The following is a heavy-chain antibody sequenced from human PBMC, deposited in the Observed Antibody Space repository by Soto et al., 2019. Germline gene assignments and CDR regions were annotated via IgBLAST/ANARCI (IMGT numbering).Heavy chain of an antibody. J-gene: IGHJ4*02. V-gene: IGHV1-69*01. CDR3: GQGYCSGGSCYGFDY. Sequence: QVQLVQSGAEVKKPGSSVKVSCKASGGTFSSYAISWVRQAPGQGLEWMGGIIPIFGTANYAQKFQGRVTIATDESTSTAYMELSSLRSEDTAVYYCGQGYCSGGSCYGFDYWGQGTLVTVSS. CDR2: IIPIFGTA. D-gene: IGHD2-15*01. CDR1: GGTFSSYA.